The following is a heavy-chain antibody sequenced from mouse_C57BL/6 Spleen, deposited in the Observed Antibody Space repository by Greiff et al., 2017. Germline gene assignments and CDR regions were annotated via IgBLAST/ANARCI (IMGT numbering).Heavy chain of an antibody. D-gene: IGHD1-1*01. Sequence: EVQLQQSGPELVKPGASVKISCKASGYSFTGYYMNWVKQSPEKSLEWIGEINPSTGGTTYNQKFKAKATLTVDKSSSTAYMQLKSLTSEDSAVYYCARWGLVATGYFDVWGTGTTVTVSS. CDR1: GYSFTGYY. V-gene: IGHV1-42*01. CDR2: INPSTGGT. J-gene: IGHJ1*03. CDR3: ARWGLVATGYFDV.